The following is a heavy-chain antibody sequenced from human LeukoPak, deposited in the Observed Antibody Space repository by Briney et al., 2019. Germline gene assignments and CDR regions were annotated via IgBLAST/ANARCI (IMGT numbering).Heavy chain of an antibody. CDR3: ATQRGSYLWGTDFDY. D-gene: IGHD3-16*01. V-gene: IGHV1-2*02. CDR2: INPNSGDT. CDR1: GGTFSSYA. Sequence: GASVKVSCKASGGTFSSYAMNWVRQAPGQGLEWMGWINPNSGDTKYSQKFQGRVTMTRDASIRTAYMELTRLRSDDTAVYYCATQRGSYLWGTDFDYWGQGTLVTVSS. J-gene: IGHJ4*02.